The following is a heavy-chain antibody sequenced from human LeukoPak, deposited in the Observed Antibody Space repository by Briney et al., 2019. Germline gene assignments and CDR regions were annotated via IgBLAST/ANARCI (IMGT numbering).Heavy chain of an antibody. V-gene: IGHV4-39*01. D-gene: IGHD3-22*01. CDR3: ARSRPYYYDSSGYPNPFDY. CDR2: IYYSGST. CDR1: GGSISSSSYY. Sequence: SETLSLTCTVSGGSISSSSYYWGWIRQPPGKGLEWIGSIYYSGSTYYNPSLKSRVTISVDTSKNQFSLKLSSVTAADTAVYYCARSRPYYYDSSGYPNPFDYWGQGTLVTVSS. J-gene: IGHJ4*02.